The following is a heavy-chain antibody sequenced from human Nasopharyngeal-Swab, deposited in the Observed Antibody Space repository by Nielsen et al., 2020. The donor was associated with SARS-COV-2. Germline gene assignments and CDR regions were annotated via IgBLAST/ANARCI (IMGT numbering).Heavy chain of an antibody. CDR1: GFPFSSYA. CDR3: AKDLNDFWSGYSLFYFDY. J-gene: IGHJ4*02. Sequence: GESLKISCAASGFPFSSYAMSWVRQAPVKVLQWVSSLSGSVGSTSYADSVKGRFTISRDNSKNTVFLQMNSLRAEDTALYYCAKDLNDFWSGYSLFYFDYWGQGTLVTAST. D-gene: IGHD3-3*01. CDR2: LSGSVGST. V-gene: IGHV3-23*01.